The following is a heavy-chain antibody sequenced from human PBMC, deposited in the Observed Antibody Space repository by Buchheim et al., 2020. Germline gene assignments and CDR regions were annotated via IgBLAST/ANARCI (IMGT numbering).Heavy chain of an antibody. CDR1: GGSISSSSYY. V-gene: IGHV4-39*07. D-gene: IGHD1-26*01. J-gene: IGHJ4*02. CDR2: SYYSGST. CDR3: ARISGSYWY. Sequence: QLQLQESGPGLVKPSETLSLTCTVSGGSISSSSYYWGWIRQPPGKGLEWIGSSYYSGSTSYNPSLNSRVTISVDKSKNQLPLKLSSVTAADTAVYYCARISGSYWYWGQGTL.